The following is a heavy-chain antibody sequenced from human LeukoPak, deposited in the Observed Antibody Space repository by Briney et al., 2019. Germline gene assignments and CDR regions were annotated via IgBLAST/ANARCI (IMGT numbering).Heavy chain of an antibody. J-gene: IGHJ2*01. CDR3: ARKNFYPNLFFDV. D-gene: IGHD1-7*01. CDR2: VYDSGDT. V-gene: IGHV4-59*08. CDR1: GGSMSGHY. Sequence: SESLSLTCIVSGGSMSGHYWNWIRQSPGKPLEWIGYVYDSGDTNYNPALKSRVSISIDTSNNQFSLRLMSVTATDTALYFCARKNFYPNLFFDVWGRGTLVTVSS.